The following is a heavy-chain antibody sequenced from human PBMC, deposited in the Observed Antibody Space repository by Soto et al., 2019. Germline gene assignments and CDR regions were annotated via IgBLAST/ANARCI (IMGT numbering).Heavy chain of an antibody. D-gene: IGHD6-19*01. Sequence: PGESLKISCKGSGYSFTSYWISWVRQMPGKGLEWMGRIDPSDSYTNYSPSFQGHVTISADKSISTAYLQWSSLKASDTAMYYCARHAYSSGWPKKFDYWGQGTLVTVSS. CDR3: ARHAYSSGWPKKFDY. V-gene: IGHV5-10-1*01. CDR2: IDPSDSYT. CDR1: GYSFTSYW. J-gene: IGHJ4*02.